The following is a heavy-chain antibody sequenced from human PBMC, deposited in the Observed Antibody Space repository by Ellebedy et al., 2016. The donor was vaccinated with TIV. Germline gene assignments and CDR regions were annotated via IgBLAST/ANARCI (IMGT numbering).Heavy chain of an antibody. CDR3: AKDLFYDSFEPFDY. CDR2: ISGGGGST. Sequence: PGGSLRLSCAASGFTFSNYAMSWVRQAPGKGLQWVAGISGGGGSTYYAESVKGRFTISRDTSKNTVNLQMNSRRVEATAIYYCAKDLFYDSFEPFDYWGQGTLVTVSS. V-gene: IGHV3-23*01. CDR1: GFTFSNYA. D-gene: IGHD3-22*01. J-gene: IGHJ4*02.